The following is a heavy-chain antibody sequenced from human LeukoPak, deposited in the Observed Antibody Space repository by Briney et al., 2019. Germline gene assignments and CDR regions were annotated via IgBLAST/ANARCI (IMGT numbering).Heavy chain of an antibody. V-gene: IGHV4-39*07. D-gene: IGHD5-18*01. CDR1: GGSISSSSYY. Sequence: SETLSLTCTVSGGSISSSSYYWGWIRQPPGKGLEWIGEINHSGSTNYNPSLKSRVTISVDTSKNQFSLKLSSVTAADTAVYYCARGSDTANDYWGQGTLVTVSS. CDR3: ARGSDTANDY. J-gene: IGHJ4*02. CDR2: INHSGST.